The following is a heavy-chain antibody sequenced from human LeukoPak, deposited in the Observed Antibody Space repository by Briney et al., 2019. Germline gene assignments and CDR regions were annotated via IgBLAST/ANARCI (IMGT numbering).Heavy chain of an antibody. V-gene: IGHV4-4*07. J-gene: IGHJ6*03. CDR3: ARLFDSGYCSSTSCPQGRAAYYYMDV. CDR2: IYTSGST. D-gene: IGHD2-2*03. CDR1: GGSISSYY. Sequence: SETLSLTCTVSGGSISSYYWSLIRQPAGKGLEWIGRIYTSGSTNYNPSLKSRVTMSVATSKNQFSLKLSSVTAADKAVYYCARLFDSGYCSSTSCPQGRAAYYYMDVWGKGTTVTVSS.